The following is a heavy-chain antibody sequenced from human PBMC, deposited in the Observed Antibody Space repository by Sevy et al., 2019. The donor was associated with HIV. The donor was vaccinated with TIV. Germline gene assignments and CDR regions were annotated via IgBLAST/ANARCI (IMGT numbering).Heavy chain of an antibody. CDR3: ARDSKRRMVRGVSYYYYGMDV. V-gene: IGHV4-34*01. Sequence: SETMSLTCAVYGGSFSGYYWSWIRQPPGKGLEWIGEINHSGSTNYNPSLKSRVTISVDTSKNQFSLKLSSVTAADTAVYYCARDSKRRMVRGVSYYYYGMDVWGQGTTVTVSS. J-gene: IGHJ6*02. CDR1: GGSFSGYY. D-gene: IGHD3-10*01. CDR2: INHSGST.